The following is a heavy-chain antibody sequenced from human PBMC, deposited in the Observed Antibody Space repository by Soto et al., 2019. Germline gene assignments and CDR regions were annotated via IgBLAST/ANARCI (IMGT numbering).Heavy chain of an antibody. CDR1: GGSISSGCYY. Sequence: SETLSLTCTVSGGSISSGCYYWSWIRQHPGKGLEWIGYIYYSGSTYYNPSLKSRVTISVDTSKNQFSLKLSSVTAADTAVYYCARGVIEELYFDYWGHGTLVKVS. CDR2: IYYSGST. CDR3: ARGVIEELYFDY. V-gene: IGHV4-31*03. D-gene: IGHD3-22*01. J-gene: IGHJ4*01.